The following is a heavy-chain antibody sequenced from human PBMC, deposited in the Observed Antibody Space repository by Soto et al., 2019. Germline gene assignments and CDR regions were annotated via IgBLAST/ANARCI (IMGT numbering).Heavy chain of an antibody. CDR1: GGSISSYY. CDR3: ARRYGPGFDY. CDR2: IYYSGST. J-gene: IGHJ4*02. Sequence: QVQLQESGPGLVKPSETLSLTCTVSGGSISSYYWSWIRQPPGKGLEWIGYIYYSGSTNYNPSLKSRFSRPVDTAKNQCSLKLSSVPAADTAMYYCARRYGPGFDYWGQGTLVTVSS. V-gene: IGHV4-59*08. D-gene: IGHD4-17*01.